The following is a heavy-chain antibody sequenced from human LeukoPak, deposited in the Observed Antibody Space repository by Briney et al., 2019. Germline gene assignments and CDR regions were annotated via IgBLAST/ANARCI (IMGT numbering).Heavy chain of an antibody. CDR1: GFTFSGSA. CDR2: IRSKANSYAT. J-gene: IGHJ4*02. Sequence: PGGSLRLSCAASGFTFSGSAMHWVRQASGKGLERVGRIRSKANSYATAYAASVKGRFTISRDDSKNTAYLQMNSLKTEDTAVYYCTRHFQVDYYDSSGDFDYWGQGTLVTVSS. D-gene: IGHD3-22*01. V-gene: IGHV3-73*01. CDR3: TRHFQVDYYDSSGDFDY.